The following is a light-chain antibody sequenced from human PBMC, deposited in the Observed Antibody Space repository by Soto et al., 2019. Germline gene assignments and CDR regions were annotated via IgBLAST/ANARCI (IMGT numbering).Light chain of an antibody. V-gene: IGKV2-28*01. Sequence: DIVMTQSPLSLPVTPGEPASISCRSSQSLLHSNGYNYLDWYLQKPGQSPQLLNYLGSNRASGVHERFSGSGSGTDFTLKISRVEAEDVWVYYCMQALQTPIFGQGTKLEIK. CDR3: MQALQTPI. CDR1: QSLLHSNGYNY. J-gene: IGKJ2*01. CDR2: LGS.